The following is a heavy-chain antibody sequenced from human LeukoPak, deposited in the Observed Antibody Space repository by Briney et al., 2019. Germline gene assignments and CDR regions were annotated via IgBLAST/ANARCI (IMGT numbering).Heavy chain of an antibody. CDR1: GYTLTELS. D-gene: IGHD3-9*01. J-gene: IGHJ5*02. CDR2: FDPEDGET. V-gene: IGHV1-24*01. CDR3: ATDLADYDILTGQAPFDP. Sequence: ASVNVSCKVSGYTLTELSMHWVRQAPGKGLEWMGGFDPEDGETIYAQKFQGRVTMTEDTSTDTAYMELSSLRSEDTAVYYCATDLADYDILTGQAPFDPWGQGTLVTVSS.